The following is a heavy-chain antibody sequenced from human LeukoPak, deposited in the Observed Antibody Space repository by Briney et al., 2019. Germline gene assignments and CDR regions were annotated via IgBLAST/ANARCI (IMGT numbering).Heavy chain of an antibody. D-gene: IGHD3-22*01. CDR3: TRAWDLYDSSGYFDY. CDR1: GFTFGYYA. J-gene: IGHJ4*02. V-gene: IGHV3-49*03. CDR2: IRSIAYGGTT. Sequence: GGSLRLSCTASGFTFGYYAMSWFRQAPGKGREWVGFIRSIAYGGTTEYAASVKGRFTISRDDSKSIAYLQMNSLHTEDTAVYYCTRAWDLYDSSGYFDYWGQGTLVTVSS.